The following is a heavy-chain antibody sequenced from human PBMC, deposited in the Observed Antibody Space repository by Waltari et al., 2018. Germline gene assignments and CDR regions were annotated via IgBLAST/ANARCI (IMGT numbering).Heavy chain of an antibody. D-gene: IGHD3-22*01. CDR3: ARDLYSSGPREADS. Sequence: QVHLVESGGGVVQPGRSRRLSCVGSGLTFSDYARHWVRQAPGKGREWVAMISYEGGNKDYADSVSGRFSISRDNSKNMLYLEMNSLRAEDTAVYYCARDLYSSGPREADSWGQGTLVAVSS. J-gene: IGHJ4*02. CDR1: GLTFSDYA. V-gene: IGHV3-30*04. CDR2: ISYEGGNK.